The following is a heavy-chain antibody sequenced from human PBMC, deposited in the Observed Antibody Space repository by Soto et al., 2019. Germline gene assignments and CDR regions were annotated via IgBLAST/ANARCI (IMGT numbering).Heavy chain of an antibody. CDR3: ARQGIATAGTSLAY. J-gene: IGHJ4*02. D-gene: IGHD6-13*01. CDR2: ISDSGST. Sequence: SETLSLTCTVSGGSIRSSYWSWIRQPPGKGLEWIGYISDSGSTNYNPSLKSRVTISVDTSKNQFSLKLSSVTAADTAVYYCARQGIATAGTSLAYWGRGTLVTGSS. V-gene: IGHV4-59*08. CDR1: GGSIRSSY.